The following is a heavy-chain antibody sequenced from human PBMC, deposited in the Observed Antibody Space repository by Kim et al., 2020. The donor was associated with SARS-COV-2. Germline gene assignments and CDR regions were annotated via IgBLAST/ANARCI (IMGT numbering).Heavy chain of an antibody. Sequence: GGSLRLSCAASGFTFSSYSMNWVRQAPGKGLEWVSSISSSSSYIYYADSVKGRFTISRDNAKNSLYLQMNSLRAEDTAVYYCARYVIGGAVADPSADYYYYGMDVWGQGTTVTVSS. V-gene: IGHV3-21*01. D-gene: IGHD6-19*01. CDR1: GFTFSSYS. CDR2: ISSSSSYI. J-gene: IGHJ6*02. CDR3: ARYVIGGAVADPSADYYYYGMDV.